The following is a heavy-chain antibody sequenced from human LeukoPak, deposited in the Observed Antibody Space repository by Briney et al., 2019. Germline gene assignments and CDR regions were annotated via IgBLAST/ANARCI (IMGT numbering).Heavy chain of an antibody. CDR3: ARGAYDFWSGSLLPIPFDY. D-gene: IGHD3-3*01. J-gene: IGHJ4*02. Sequence: DSVKGRFTISKDNAKNSLYLQMNSLRAEDTAVYYCARGAYDFWSGSLLPIPFDYWGQGTLVTVSS. V-gene: IGHV3-7*03.